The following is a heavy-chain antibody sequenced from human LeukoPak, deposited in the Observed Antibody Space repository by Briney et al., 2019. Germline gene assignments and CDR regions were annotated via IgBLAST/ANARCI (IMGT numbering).Heavy chain of an antibody. Sequence: ASVKVSCKASGYTFTGYYMHWVRQAPGQGLEWMGRINPNSGGTNYAQKFQGRVTMTRDTSISTAYMELSRLRSDDTAVYYCARRSSGWYLFDYWGQGTLVTVPS. V-gene: IGHV1-2*06. CDR2: INPNSGGT. D-gene: IGHD6-19*01. CDR1: GYTFTGYY. CDR3: ARRSSGWYLFDY. J-gene: IGHJ4*02.